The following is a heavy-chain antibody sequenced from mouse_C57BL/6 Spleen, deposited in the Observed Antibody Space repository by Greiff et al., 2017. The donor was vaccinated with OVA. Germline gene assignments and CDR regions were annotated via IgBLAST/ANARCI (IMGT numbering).Heavy chain of an antibody. D-gene: IGHD3-1*01. CDR3: AREVGAMDY. V-gene: IGHV1-20*01. CDR2: INPYNGDT. J-gene: IGHJ4*01. CDR1: GYSFTGYF. Sequence: EVQVVESGPELVKPGDSVKISCKASGYSFTGYFMNWVMQSHGKSLEWIGRINPYNGDTFYNQKFKGKATLTVDKSSSTAHMELRSLTSEDSAVYYCAREVGAMDYWGQGTSVTVSS.